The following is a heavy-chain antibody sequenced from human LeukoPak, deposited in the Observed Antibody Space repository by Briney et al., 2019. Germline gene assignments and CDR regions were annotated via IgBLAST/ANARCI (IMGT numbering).Heavy chain of an antibody. D-gene: IGHD2-8*02. Sequence: GASVKFSCKTSGYTFTTFYINLVRQAPGQGLEWMGLINPTTGYTFYTQKFQGRLTMTRDTSTSTVYMELSSLSSEDTAIYYCGRVMAYCTDLSCPGLDVWGRGTTVTVSS. V-gene: IGHV1-46*01. J-gene: IGHJ6*02. CDR3: GRVMAYCTDLSCPGLDV. CDR2: INPTTGYT. CDR1: GYTFTTFY.